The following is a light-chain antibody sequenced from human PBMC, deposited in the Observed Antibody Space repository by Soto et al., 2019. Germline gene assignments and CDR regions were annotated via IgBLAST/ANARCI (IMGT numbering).Light chain of an antibody. CDR2: LEGSGSY. Sequence: QSVLTQSSSASASLGSSVKLTCTLSSGHSSYIIAWHHQQAGKAPRYLMKLEGSGSYNKGSGVPGRFSGSSSGADRYLTISNLQFEDEANYYCETWDSNTRVFGGGTKLTVL. V-gene: IGLV4-60*02. CDR1: SGHSSYI. CDR3: ETWDSNTRV. J-gene: IGLJ2*01.